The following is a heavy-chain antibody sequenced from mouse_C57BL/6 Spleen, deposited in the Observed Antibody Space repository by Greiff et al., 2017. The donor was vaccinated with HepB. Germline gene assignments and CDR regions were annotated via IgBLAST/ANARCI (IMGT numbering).Heavy chain of an antibody. CDR3: ARILRDGYFDV. J-gene: IGHJ1*03. V-gene: IGHV1-50*01. D-gene: IGHD1-1*01. Sequence: QVQLQQSGAELVKPGASVKLSCKASGYTFTSYWMQWVKQRPGQGLEWIGEIDPSDSYTNYNQKFRGKATLTVDTSSSTAYMQLSSLKSEDSAVYYGARILRDGYFDVWGTGTTVTVSS. CDR1: GYTFTSYW. CDR2: IDPSDSYT.